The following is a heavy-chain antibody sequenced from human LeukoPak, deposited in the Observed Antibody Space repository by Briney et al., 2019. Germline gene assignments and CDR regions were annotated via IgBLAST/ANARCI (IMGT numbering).Heavy chain of an antibody. Sequence: SETLSLTCAVYGGSFSGYYWSWIRQPPGKGLGWIGEINHSGSTNYNPSLKSRVTISVDTSKNQFSLKLSSVTAADTAVYYCARRGYSNYIKPMHFQHWGQGTLVTVSS. CDR2: INHSGST. D-gene: IGHD4-11*01. J-gene: IGHJ1*01. V-gene: IGHV4-34*01. CDR1: GGSFSGYY. CDR3: ARRGYSNYIKPMHFQH.